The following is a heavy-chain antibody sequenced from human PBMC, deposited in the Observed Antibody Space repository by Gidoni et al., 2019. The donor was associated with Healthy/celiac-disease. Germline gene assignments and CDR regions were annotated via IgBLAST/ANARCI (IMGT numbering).Heavy chain of an antibody. D-gene: IGHD3-10*01. CDR2: IYYSGST. Sequence: QVQLQESGPGLVKPSETLSLTCPVSGGSISSYYWSWIRQPPGKGLEWLGYIYYSGSTHYNPSLKSRVTISVDTSKNQFSLKLSSVTAADTAVYYCARRVMVQGVVALGPWGQGTLVTVSS. CDR1: GGSISSYY. V-gene: IGHV4-59*01. CDR3: ARRVMVQGVVALGP. J-gene: IGHJ5*02.